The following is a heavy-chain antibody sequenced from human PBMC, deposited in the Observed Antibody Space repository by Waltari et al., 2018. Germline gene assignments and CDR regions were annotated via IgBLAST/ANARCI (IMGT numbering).Heavy chain of an antibody. V-gene: IGHV1-69*01. Sequence: QVQLVQSGAEVKKPGSSVKVSCKASGGTFSSYAISWVRQAPGQGREWMGGIIPICGTANYAQKVQGRVTITADESTSTAYMELSSLRSEDTAVYYCARESRQWELLLRFDYWGQGTLVTVSS. CDR3: ARESRQWELLLRFDY. J-gene: IGHJ4*02. CDR1: GGTFSSYA. D-gene: IGHD1-26*01. CDR2: IIPICGTA.